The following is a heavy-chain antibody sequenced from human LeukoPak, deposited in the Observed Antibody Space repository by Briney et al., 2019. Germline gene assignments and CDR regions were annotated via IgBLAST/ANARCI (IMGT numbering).Heavy chain of an antibody. Sequence: SVKVSCKASGYTFTSYGISWVRQAPGQGLEWMGRIIPILGIANYAQKFQGRVTITADKSTSTAYMELSSLRSEDTAVYYCANGYCTNGVCRNWFDPWGQGTLVTVSS. CDR2: IIPILGIA. CDR1: GYTFTSYG. V-gene: IGHV1-69*04. CDR3: ANGYCTNGVCRNWFDP. J-gene: IGHJ5*02. D-gene: IGHD2-8*01.